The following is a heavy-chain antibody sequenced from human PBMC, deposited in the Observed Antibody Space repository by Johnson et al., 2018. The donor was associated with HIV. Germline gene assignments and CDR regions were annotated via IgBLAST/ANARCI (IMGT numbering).Heavy chain of an antibody. CDR2: ISWNSGTI. D-gene: IGHD1-26*01. J-gene: IGHJ3*02. Sequence: QLVESGGGLVQPGRSLKLSCAASGFSFDDYGMHWVRQVPGKGLEWVSGISWNSGTIGSGVSVKGRFTISRDNAKNSLYLQMNSLRAEDTAVYYCARGTPWDAFDIWGQGTMVTVSS. V-gene: IGHV3-9*01. CDR3: ARGTPWDAFDI. CDR1: GFSFDDYG.